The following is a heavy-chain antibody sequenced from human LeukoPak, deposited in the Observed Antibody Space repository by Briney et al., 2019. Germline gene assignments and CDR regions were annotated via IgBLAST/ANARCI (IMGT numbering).Heavy chain of an antibody. J-gene: IGHJ6*03. CDR2: IYYSGST. Sequence: SETLSLTCTVAGGSISSYYWSWIRQPPGKGLEWIGYIYYSGSTNYNPSLKSRVTISVDTSKNQFSLKLSSVTAADTAVYYCARHVLMTTVTQPYYYYYMDVWGKGTTVTVSS. D-gene: IGHD4-17*01. CDR3: ARHVLMTTVTQPYYYYYMDV. V-gene: IGHV4-59*08. CDR1: GGSISSYY.